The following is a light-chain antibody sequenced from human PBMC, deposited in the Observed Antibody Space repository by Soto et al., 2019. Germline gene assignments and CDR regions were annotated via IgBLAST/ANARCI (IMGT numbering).Light chain of an antibody. CDR1: SSDVGGSNY. CDR3: ISYTGTSTLVV. V-gene: IGLV2-14*01. Sequence: QSALTQPASVSGSPEQSITISCTGTSSDVGGSNYVSWYQQHPGKAPKLIIYGVNNRPSGVSTRFSGSKSGNTASLTISGLQAEDEADYYCISYTGTSTLVVFGGGTQLTVL. J-gene: IGLJ2*01. CDR2: GVN.